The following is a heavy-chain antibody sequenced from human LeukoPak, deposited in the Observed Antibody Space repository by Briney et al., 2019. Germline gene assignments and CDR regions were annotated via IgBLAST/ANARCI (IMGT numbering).Heavy chain of an antibody. CDR2: IYHSGST. D-gene: IGHD6-13*01. V-gene: IGHV4-30-2*01. CDR1: GGSISSGGYY. J-gene: IGHJ5*02. CDR3: ARVRIAAAGTGYWFDP. Sequence: SETLSLTCTVSGGSISSGGYYWSWIRQPPGKGLEWIGYIYHSGSTYYNPSLKSRVTISVDRSKNQFSLKLSSVTAADTAVYYCARVRIAAAGTGYWFDPWGQGTLVTVSS.